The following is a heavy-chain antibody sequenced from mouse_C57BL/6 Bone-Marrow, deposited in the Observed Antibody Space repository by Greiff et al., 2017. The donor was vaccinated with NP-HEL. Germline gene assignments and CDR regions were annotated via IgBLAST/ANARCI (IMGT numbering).Heavy chain of an antibody. J-gene: IGHJ3*01. V-gene: IGHV1-80*01. CDR3: ARGGDYYGYVGTY. D-gene: IGHD2-2*01. CDR2: IYPGDGDT. CDR1: GYAFSSYW. Sequence: QVQLQQSGAELVKPGASVKISCKASGYAFSSYWMNWVKQRPGKGLEWIGQIYPGDGDTNYNGKFKGKATLTADKSSSTAYMQLSSLTSEDSAVYFCARGGDYYGYVGTYWGQGTLVTVSA.